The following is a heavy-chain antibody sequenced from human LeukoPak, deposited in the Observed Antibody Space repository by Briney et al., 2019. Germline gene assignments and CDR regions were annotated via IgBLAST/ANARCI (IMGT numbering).Heavy chain of an antibody. V-gene: IGHV3-23*01. Sequence: GGSLRLSCAASGFTFSSYAMSWVRQARGKGLEWVSAISGSGGSTYYADSVKGRFTISRDNSKNTLYLQMNSLRAEDTAVYYCATRRGYSYVGDYWGQGTLVTVSS. CDR3: ATRRGYSYVGDY. CDR1: GFTFSSYA. J-gene: IGHJ4*02. D-gene: IGHD5-18*01. CDR2: ISGSGGST.